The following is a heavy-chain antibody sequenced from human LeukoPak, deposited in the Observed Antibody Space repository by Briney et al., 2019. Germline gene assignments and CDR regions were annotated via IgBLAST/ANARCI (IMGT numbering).Heavy chain of an antibody. CDR3: ARASSGSYYNRRYFDY. D-gene: IGHD3-10*01. CDR1: GGSFSGYY. CDR2: INHSGST. J-gene: IGHJ4*02. V-gene: IGHV4-34*01. Sequence: SETLSLTCAVYGGSFSGYYRSRIRQPPGKGLERNGEINHSGSTNYNPSLKSRVTISVDTSKNQFSLKLSSVTAADTAVYYCARASSGSYYNRRYFDYWGQGTLGTVSS.